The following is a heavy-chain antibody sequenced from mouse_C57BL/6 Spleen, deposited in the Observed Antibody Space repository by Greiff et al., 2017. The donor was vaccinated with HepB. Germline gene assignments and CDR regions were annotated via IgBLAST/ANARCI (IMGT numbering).Heavy chain of an antibody. V-gene: IGHV3-6*01. CDR2: ISYDGSN. Sequence: VQLQQSGPGLVKPSQSLSLTCSVTGYSITSGYYWNWIRQFPGNKLEWMGYISYDGSNNYNPSLKNRISITRDTSKNQFFLKLNSVTTEDTATYYCARGDGYYLDYWGQGTTLTVSS. CDR1: GYSITSGYY. CDR3: ARGDGYYLDY. J-gene: IGHJ2*01. D-gene: IGHD2-3*01.